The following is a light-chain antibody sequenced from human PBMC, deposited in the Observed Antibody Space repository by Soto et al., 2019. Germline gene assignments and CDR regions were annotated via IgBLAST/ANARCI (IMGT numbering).Light chain of an antibody. J-gene: IGLJ1*01. CDR1: SSDIGDYDY. CDR2: EVI. Sequence: QSALTQPASVSASPGQSITISCTGTSSDIGDYDYVSWYQQHPGKAPKLIIYEVINRPSGVSDRFSGSKSGNTASLTISGLQSEDEADYYCTSYTTINTYLFGTGTNFTAL. V-gene: IGLV2-14*01. CDR3: TSYTTINTYL.